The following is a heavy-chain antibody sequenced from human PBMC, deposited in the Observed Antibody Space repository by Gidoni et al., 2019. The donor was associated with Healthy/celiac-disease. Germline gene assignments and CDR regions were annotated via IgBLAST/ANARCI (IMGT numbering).Heavy chain of an antibody. D-gene: IGHD3-22*01. V-gene: IGHV4-59*01. Sequence: QVQLQESGPGLVKPSETLSLTCTVSGGPISSYYWSWIRQPPGKGLEWIGYIYYSGSTNYNPSLKSRVTISVDTSKNQFSLKLSSVTAADTAVYYCARMWSYYDPRGPSVIDYWGQGTLVTVSS. J-gene: IGHJ4*02. CDR3: ARMWSYYDPRGPSVIDY. CDR1: GGPISSYY. CDR2: IYYSGST.